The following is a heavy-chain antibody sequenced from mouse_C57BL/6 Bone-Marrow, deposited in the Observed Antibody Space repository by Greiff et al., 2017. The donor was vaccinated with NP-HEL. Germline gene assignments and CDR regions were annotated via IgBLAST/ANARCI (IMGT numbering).Heavy chain of an antibody. V-gene: IGHV1-54*01. CDR1: GYAFTNYL. Sequence: VQRVESGAELVRPGTSVKVSCKASGYAFTNYLIEWVKQRPGQGLEWIGVINPGSGGTNYNEKFKGKATLTADKSSSTAYMQLSSLTSEDSAVYFCARRVTTVVAHYAMDYWGQGTSVTVSS. CDR3: ARRVTTVVAHYAMDY. J-gene: IGHJ4*01. D-gene: IGHD1-1*01. CDR2: INPGSGGT.